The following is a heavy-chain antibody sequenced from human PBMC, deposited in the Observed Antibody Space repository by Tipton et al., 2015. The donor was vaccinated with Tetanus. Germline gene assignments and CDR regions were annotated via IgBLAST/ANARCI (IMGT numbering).Heavy chain of an antibody. V-gene: IGHV4-59*01. CDR1: GGSISGSY. CDR2: VYYNGNT. Sequence: LRLSCTVSGGSISGSYWNWIRQPPGKGLEWIGYVYYNGNTHYNPALKSRVTISVDTSKNQSSLKLSSVTAADTAIYYCAREVPAAGHFDSWGQGTLVTVSS. CDR3: AREVPAAGHFDS. J-gene: IGHJ4*02. D-gene: IGHD2-2*01.